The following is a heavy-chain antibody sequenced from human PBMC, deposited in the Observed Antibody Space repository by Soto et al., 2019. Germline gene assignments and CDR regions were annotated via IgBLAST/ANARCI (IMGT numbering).Heavy chain of an antibody. D-gene: IGHD6-19*01. J-gene: IGHJ6*02. CDR3: AKGQVRQWLVGGYYYGMDV. CDR1: GFTFSTYG. Sequence: GGSLRLSCAASGFTFSTYGMHWVRQAPGKGLEWVAVISYDGSNKYYADSVKGRFTISRDNSKNTLYLQMNSLRAEDTAVYYCAKGQVRQWLVGGYYYGMDVWGQGTTVTVSS. V-gene: IGHV3-30*18. CDR2: ISYDGSNK.